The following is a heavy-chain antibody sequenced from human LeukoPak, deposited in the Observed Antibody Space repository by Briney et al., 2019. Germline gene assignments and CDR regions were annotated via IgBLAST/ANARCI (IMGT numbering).Heavy chain of an antibody. CDR2: INKDGTTT. Sequence: GGTLRLSCAASGFTFSGYWMHWVRQAPGKGLVWVSQINKDGTTTNCANSVKGRFTISRDDSKNTLYLQMNSLRVEDTAVYYCARDYTYGSGSYDYWGQGTLVTVS. D-gene: IGHD3-10*01. J-gene: IGHJ4*02. CDR3: ARDYTYGSGSYDY. CDR1: GFTFSGYW. V-gene: IGHV3-74*01.